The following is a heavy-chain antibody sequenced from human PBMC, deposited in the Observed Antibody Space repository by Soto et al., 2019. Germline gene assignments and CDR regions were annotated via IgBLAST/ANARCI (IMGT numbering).Heavy chain of an antibody. Sequence: PSETLSLTCTVSGGSIRSTTYYWGWIRQPPGKGLEWIASIYYSGRTNYNPSLKGRVNISVDMSKNQFFLKLSSVTAADTAVYYCATHNWNLDPWGQGTLVTVSS. J-gene: IGHJ1*01. CDR3: ATHNWNLDP. CDR2: IYYSGRT. CDR1: GGSIRSTTYY. V-gene: IGHV4-39*01. D-gene: IGHD1-7*01.